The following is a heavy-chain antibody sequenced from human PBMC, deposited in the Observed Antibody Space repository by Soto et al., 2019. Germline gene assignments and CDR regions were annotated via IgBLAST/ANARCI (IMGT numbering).Heavy chain of an antibody. CDR1: GGSISSSSYY. D-gene: IGHD4-17*01. Sequence: ETLSLTCTVSGGSISSSSYYWGWIRQPPGKGLEWIGSIYYSGSTYYNPSLKSRVTISIDTSKNQFSLKLSSVTAADTAVYYCARPHQDYGDFYFDYWGQGTLVTVSS. CDR2: IYYSGST. J-gene: IGHJ4*02. CDR3: ARPHQDYGDFYFDY. V-gene: IGHV4-39*01.